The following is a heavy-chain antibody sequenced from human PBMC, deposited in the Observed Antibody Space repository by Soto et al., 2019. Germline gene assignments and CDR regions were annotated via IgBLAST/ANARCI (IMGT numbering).Heavy chain of an antibody. CDR3: ARAPGGTHSYYYGMDV. V-gene: IGHV3-30-3*01. CDR2: ISYDGSNK. Sequence: QVQLVESGGGVVQPGRSLRLSCAASGFTFSSYAMHWVRQAPGKGLEWVAVISYDGSNKYYADSVKGRFTISRDNSQXTLYLQMNSLRAEDTAVYYCARAPGGTHSYYYGMDVWGQGTTVTVSS. CDR1: GFTFSSYA. J-gene: IGHJ6*02. D-gene: IGHD1-1*01.